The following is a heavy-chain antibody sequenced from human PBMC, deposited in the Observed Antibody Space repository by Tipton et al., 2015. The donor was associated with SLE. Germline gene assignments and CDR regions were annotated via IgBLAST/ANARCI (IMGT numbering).Heavy chain of an antibody. CDR1: GGSISNYY. J-gene: IGHJ5*02. Sequence: TLSLTCTVSGGSISNYYWSWIRQPPGKGLEWIGYIHYSGSTNYNPSLKSRVTMSVDTSKNQFSLKLSSVTAADTALYYCAGSPFYDFWRNSWGQGTLVSVSS. D-gene: IGHD3-3*01. CDR2: IHYSGST. V-gene: IGHV4-59*08. CDR3: AGSPFYDFWRNS.